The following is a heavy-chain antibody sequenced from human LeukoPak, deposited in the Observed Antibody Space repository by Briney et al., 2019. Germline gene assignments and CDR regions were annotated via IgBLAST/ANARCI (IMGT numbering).Heavy chain of an antibody. CDR3: ARGVMVTALWSEKWFEF. J-gene: IGHJ5*01. Sequence: ASVKVSCKASGYTFSDYYMHRVRQAPGQGPEWMGWINPNSGGTNYAQKFQGRVTMTWDTSISTAYMELSRLRFDDTAVYYCARGVMVTALWSEKWFEFWGQGTLVTVSS. CDR1: GYTFSDYY. CDR2: INPNSGGT. D-gene: IGHD2-21*02. V-gene: IGHV1-2*02.